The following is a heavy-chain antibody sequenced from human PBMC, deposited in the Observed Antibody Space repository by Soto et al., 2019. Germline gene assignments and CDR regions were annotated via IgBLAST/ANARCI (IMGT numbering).Heavy chain of an antibody. Sequence: QVQLQESGPGLVKPSETLSLTCTVSGGSISSYYWSWIRQPPGKGLEWIGYIYYSGSTNYNPSLKSRVTISVDTSKNQFSLKLSSVTAADTAVYYCARLERTYYYYYGMDVWGQGTTVTVSS. J-gene: IGHJ6*02. CDR1: GGSISSYY. D-gene: IGHD1-1*01. CDR3: ARLERTYYYYYGMDV. CDR2: IYYSGST. V-gene: IGHV4-59*08.